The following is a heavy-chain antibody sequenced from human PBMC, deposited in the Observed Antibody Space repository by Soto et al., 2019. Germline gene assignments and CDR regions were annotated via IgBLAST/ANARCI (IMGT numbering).Heavy chain of an antibody. V-gene: IGHV1-8*01. J-gene: IGHJ6*02. CDR1: GYTFISYD. CDR2: MNPNSGDT. D-gene: IGHD3-10*01. Sequence: ASVKVSCTASGYTFISYDVSWVRQATGQGLEWMGWMNPNSGDTGYAQKFQGRVTMTRDTSISTAYMELSSLRSEDTAMYYCARLAMVRRVPTYGMDVWGQGTTVTVSS. CDR3: ARLAMVRRVPTYGMDV.